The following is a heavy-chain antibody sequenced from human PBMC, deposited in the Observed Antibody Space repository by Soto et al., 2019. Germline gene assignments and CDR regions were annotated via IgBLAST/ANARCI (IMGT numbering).Heavy chain of an antibody. D-gene: IGHD6-13*01. CDR1: GFTFSSYA. CDR2: ISSSGGNT. CDR3: TKGPGIAEY. V-gene: IGHV3-23*01. Sequence: GGSLRLSCAASGFTFSSYAMNWVRQAPGKGLEWVSSISSSGGNTFYPDSVKGRFTISRDNSRNTLYLQMNSLRADDTAVYYYTKGPGIAEYWGQGTLVTVSS. J-gene: IGHJ4*02.